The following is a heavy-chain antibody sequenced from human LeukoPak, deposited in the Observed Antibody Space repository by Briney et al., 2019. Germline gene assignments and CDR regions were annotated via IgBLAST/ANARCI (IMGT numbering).Heavy chain of an antibody. CDR1: GVSFSTYY. V-gene: IGHV4-34*01. J-gene: IGHJ4*02. Sequence: PSDPLSLTCAVSGVSFSTYYWRWIRQSPEKTLEWIGEVNHSGYTNFHPSLKSRVTISVDTSKNQFAFRLNSVTAADTAVYYCARQPYGSDYWGQGTLVTVS. CDR3: ARQPYGSDY. D-gene: IGHD3-16*01. CDR2: VNHSGYT.